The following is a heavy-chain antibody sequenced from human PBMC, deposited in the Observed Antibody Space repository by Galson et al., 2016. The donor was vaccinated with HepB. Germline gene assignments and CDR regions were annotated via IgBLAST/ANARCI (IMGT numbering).Heavy chain of an antibody. CDR3: AAAPVYFDF. D-gene: IGHD2-15*01. CDR1: GTPINNNRYY. Sequence: SETLSLTCSVSGTPINNNRYYWAWVRQRPGKGLEWLANIFYRGPTYYSPSLRGRATISLDTSRSEISLRLTSVTAADTAVYYCAAAPVYFDFWGRGILVTVSS. CDR2: IFYRGPT. J-gene: IGHJ4*02. V-gene: IGHV4-39*01.